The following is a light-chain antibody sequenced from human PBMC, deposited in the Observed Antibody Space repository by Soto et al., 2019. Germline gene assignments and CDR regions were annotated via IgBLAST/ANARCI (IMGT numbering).Light chain of an antibody. J-gene: IGLJ2*01. V-gene: IGLV4-69*01. Sequence: QPVLTQSPSDSASLAASVKLTCTLSSGHSSYAIAWHQQQPEKGPRYLMKLNSDGSHSKGDGIPDRFSGSSSGAERYLTISILQSEDEADYYCQTWGTGIHVVFGGGTKLTVL. CDR1: SGHSSYA. CDR3: QTWGTGIHVV. CDR2: LNSDGSH.